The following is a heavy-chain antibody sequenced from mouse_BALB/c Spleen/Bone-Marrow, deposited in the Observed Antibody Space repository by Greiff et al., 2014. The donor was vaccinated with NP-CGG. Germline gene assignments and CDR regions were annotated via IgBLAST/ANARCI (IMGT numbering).Heavy chain of an antibody. CDR3: ARGNGYHFDY. D-gene: IGHD1-2*01. V-gene: IGHV3-8*02. CDR2: SSYSGNA. Sequence: VQLQQSGPSLVKPSQTLSLTCSVTGDSITSSYWNWIRKFPGNKLEYMGYSSYSGNAYYNPSLKSRISLTRDTSKNQYYLQLNSVTTEDTATYFCARGNGYHFDYWGQGTTLTVSS. J-gene: IGHJ2*01. CDR1: GDSITSSY.